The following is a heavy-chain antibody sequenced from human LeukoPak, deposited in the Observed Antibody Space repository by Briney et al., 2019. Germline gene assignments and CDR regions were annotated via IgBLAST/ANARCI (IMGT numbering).Heavy chain of an antibody. V-gene: IGHV1-58*01. J-gene: IGHJ3*02. CDR2: IVVGSGNT. D-gene: IGHD5-24*01. Sequence: SVKVSCKDSGFTFTSSAVQWVRQARGQRLEWIGWIVVGSGNTNYAQKFQERVTITRDMSTSTAYMELSSLRSEDTAVYYCAAEGSGDGYNPPAFDIWGQGTMVTVSS. CDR1: GFTFTSSA. CDR3: AAEGSGDGYNPPAFDI.